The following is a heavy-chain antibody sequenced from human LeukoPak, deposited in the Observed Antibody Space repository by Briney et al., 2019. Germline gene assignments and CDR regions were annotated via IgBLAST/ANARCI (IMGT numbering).Heavy chain of an antibody. J-gene: IGHJ3*02. CDR2: IYSGGST. CDR3: ARAAGDDYNLRRDAFDI. D-gene: IGHD5-24*01. V-gene: IGHV3-66*01. CDR1: GFTVSSNY. Sequence: GGSLRLSCAASGFTVSSNYMSWVRQAPGKGLEWVSVIYSGGSTYYADSVKGRFTISRDNSKNTLYLQMNSLRAEDTAVYYCARAAGDDYNLRRDAFDIWGQGTMVTVSS.